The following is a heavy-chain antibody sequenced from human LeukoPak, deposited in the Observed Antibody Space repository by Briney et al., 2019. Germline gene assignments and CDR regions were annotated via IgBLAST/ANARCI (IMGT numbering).Heavy chain of an antibody. CDR3: ARDLSLYGDAPFDY. J-gene: IGHJ4*02. CDR1: GFTFSSYA. V-gene: IGHV3-30-3*01. CDR2: ISYDGSNK. D-gene: IGHD4-17*01. Sequence: PGGSLRLSCAASGFTFSSYAMHWVRQAPGKGLEWVAVISYDGSNKYYADSVKGRFTISRDNSKNTLYLQMNSLRAEDTAVYYCARDLSLYGDAPFDYWGQGTLVTVSS.